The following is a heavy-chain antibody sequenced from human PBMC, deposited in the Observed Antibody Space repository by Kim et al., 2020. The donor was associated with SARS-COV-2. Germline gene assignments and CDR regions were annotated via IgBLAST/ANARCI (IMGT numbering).Heavy chain of an antibody. D-gene: IGHD2-15*01. CDR3: AREIVVVAATHYYYGMDV. Sequence: GGSLRLSCAASGFTFSSYAMHWVRQAPGKGLEWVAVISYDGSNKYYADSVKGRFTISRDNSKNTLYLQMNSLRAEDTAVYYCAREIVVVAATHYYYGMDVWGQGTTVTVSS. CDR1: GFTFSSYA. CDR2: ISYDGSNK. V-gene: IGHV3-30*04. J-gene: IGHJ6*02.